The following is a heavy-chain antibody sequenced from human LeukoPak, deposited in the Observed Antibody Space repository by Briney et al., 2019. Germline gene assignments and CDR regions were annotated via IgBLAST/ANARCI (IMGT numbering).Heavy chain of an antibody. CDR3: ARALSSGWYVFDY. J-gene: IGHJ4*02. Sequence: PGGSLRLSCAASGFTFSSYDMDWVRQPTGKGLEWVSAIGAAGDPYYPGSVKGRFTISRENAKNSLYLQMNSLRAGDTAVYYCARALSSGWYVFDYWGQGTLVTVSS. CDR2: IGAAGDP. D-gene: IGHD6-19*01. CDR1: GFTFSSYD. V-gene: IGHV3-13*05.